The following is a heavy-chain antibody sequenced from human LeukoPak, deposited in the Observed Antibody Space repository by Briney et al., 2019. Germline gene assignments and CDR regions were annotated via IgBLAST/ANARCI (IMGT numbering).Heavy chain of an antibody. J-gene: IGHJ6*02. V-gene: IGHV3-30-3*01. CDR1: GFTFSSYA. CDR2: ISYDGSNK. CDR3: ARAAGAARPTYYYYGMDV. D-gene: IGHD6-6*01. Sequence: PGGSLRLSCAASGFTFSSYAMHWVRQAPGKGLEWVAVISYDGSNKYYADSVKGRFTISRDNSKNTLYLQMNSLRAEDTAVYYCARAAGAARPTYYYYGMDVWAKGPRSPSP.